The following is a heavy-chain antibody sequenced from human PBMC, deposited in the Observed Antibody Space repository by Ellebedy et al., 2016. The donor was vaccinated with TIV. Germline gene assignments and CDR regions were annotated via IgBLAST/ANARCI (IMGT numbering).Heavy chain of an antibody. CDR3: ARGSVGEGGAAAGTYDY. D-gene: IGHD6-13*01. CDR2: IIPIFGTA. J-gene: IGHJ4*02. V-gene: IGHV1-69*13. Sequence: AASVKVSCKASGGTFSSYAISWVRQAPGQGLEWMGGIIPIFGTANYAQKFQGRVTITADESTSTAYMELSSLRSEDTAVYYCARGSVGEGGAAAGTYDYWGQGTLVTVSS. CDR1: GGTFSSYA.